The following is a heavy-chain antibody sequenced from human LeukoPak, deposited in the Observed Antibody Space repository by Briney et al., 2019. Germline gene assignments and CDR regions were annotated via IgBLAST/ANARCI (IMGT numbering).Heavy chain of an antibody. Sequence: GGSLRLSCAASGFTVSSYSMNWVRQAPGKGLEWVSSISSSSSYIYYADSVKGRFTISRDNAKNSLYLQMNSLRAEDTAVYYCARQKDYDFWSGYYTADAFDIWGQGTMVTVSS. J-gene: IGHJ3*02. CDR1: GFTVSSYS. CDR3: ARQKDYDFWSGYYTADAFDI. D-gene: IGHD3-3*01. CDR2: ISSSSSYI. V-gene: IGHV3-21*01.